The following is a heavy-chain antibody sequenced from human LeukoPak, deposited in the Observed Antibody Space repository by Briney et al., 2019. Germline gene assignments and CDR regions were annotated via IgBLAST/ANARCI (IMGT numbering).Heavy chain of an antibody. D-gene: IGHD3-10*01. CDR3: ARPSMVRGVPSSADY. CDR2: IYPGDSDT. CDR1: GYSFTSYW. J-gene: IGHJ4*02. Sequence: PGESLKISCKGSGYSFTSYWIGWVRQMPGKGLEWMGIIYPGDSDTRYSPSFQGQVTISADKSISTAYLQWSSLKASDTAMYYCARPSMVRGVPSSADYWGQGTLVTVSS. V-gene: IGHV5-51*01.